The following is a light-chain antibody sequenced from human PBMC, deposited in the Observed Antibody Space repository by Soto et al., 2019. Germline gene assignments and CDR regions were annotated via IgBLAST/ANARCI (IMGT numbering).Light chain of an antibody. Sequence: DIQLTQSPSFVSASLGDRVTITCRASQGISSYLAWYQQKPGRAPNLLIYDASTLQTGVPSRFSGSGSGTEFTLTITSLQPEDFATYYCQQLNVYPQTFGQGTKVE. CDR2: DAS. CDR3: QQLNVYPQT. V-gene: IGKV1-9*01. J-gene: IGKJ1*01. CDR1: QGISSY.